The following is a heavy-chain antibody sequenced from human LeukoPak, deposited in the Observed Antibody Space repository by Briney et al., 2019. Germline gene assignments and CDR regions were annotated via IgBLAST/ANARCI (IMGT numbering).Heavy chain of an antibody. V-gene: IGHV3-23*01. CDR2: ISGSGGST. CDR1: GFTFSSYA. CDR3: ASPDYGDCASFFDY. J-gene: IGHJ4*02. D-gene: IGHD4-17*01. Sequence: GGSLRLSCAASGFTFSSYAISWVRQAPGKGLEWVSAISGSGGSTYYADSVKGRFTISRDNSKNTLYLQMNSLRAEDTAVYYCASPDYGDCASFFDYWGQGTLVTVSS.